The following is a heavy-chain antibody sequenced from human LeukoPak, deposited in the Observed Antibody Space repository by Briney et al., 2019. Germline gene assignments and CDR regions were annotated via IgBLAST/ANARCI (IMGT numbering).Heavy chain of an antibody. J-gene: IGHJ3*02. CDR2: INPSGGST. Sequence: ASVKVSCKASGGTFSSYAISWVRQAPGQGLEWMGIINPSGGSTSYAQKFQGRVTMTRDTSTSTVYMELSSLRSEDTAVYYCARQWNWNQGGAFDIWGQGTMVTVSS. D-gene: IGHD1-1*01. V-gene: IGHV1-46*01. CDR3: ARQWNWNQGGAFDI. CDR1: GGTFSSYA.